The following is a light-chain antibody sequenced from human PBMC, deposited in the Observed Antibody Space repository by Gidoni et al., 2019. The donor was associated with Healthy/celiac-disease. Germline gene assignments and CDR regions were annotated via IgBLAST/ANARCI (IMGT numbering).Light chain of an antibody. Sequence: QAGLTQPPSVSKGLRQTATLTCTGNSNNVGNQGAAWLQQHQGHPSKLLSYRNNNRPSGISERFSASRSGNTASLTITGLQPEDEADYYCSAWDSSLSAVVFGGGTKLTVL. CDR1: SNNVGNQG. CDR3: SAWDSSLSAVV. CDR2: RNN. V-gene: IGLV10-54*04. J-gene: IGLJ2*01.